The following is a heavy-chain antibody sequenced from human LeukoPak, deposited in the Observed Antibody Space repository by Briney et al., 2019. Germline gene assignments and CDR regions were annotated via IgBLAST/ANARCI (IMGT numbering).Heavy chain of an antibody. CDR2: INPNSGGT. J-gene: IGHJ4*02. CDR1: GYTFTSYY. V-gene: IGHV1-2*02. Sequence: GASVKVSCKASGYTFTSYYMHWVRQAPGQGLEWMGWINPNSGGTNYAQKFQGRVTMTRDTSISTAYMELSRLRSDDTAVYCCHYYDSSGYYRFDYWGQGTLVTVSS. CDR3: HYYDSSGYYRFDY. D-gene: IGHD3-22*01.